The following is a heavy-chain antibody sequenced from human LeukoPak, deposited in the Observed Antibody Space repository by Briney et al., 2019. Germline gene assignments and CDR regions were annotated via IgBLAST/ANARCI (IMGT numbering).Heavy chain of an antibody. D-gene: IGHD4-23*01. Sequence: ASVKVSCKASGYTFTSYGISWVRQAPGQGLEWMGRISAYNGNTNYAQKLQGRVTMTTDTSTSTAYMELRSLRSDDTAVYYSASFYGGNSERQAFDIWGQGTMVTVSS. CDR1: GYTFTSYG. CDR2: ISAYNGNT. CDR3: ASFYGGNSERQAFDI. V-gene: IGHV1-18*01. J-gene: IGHJ3*02.